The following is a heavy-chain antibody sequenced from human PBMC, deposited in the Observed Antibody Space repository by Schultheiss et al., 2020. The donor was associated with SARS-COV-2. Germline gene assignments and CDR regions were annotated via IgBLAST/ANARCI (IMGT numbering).Heavy chain of an antibody. V-gene: IGHV3-15*01. Sequence: GGSLRLSCAASGFTFSNAWMSWVRQAPGKGLEWVGRIKSKTDGGTTDYAAPVKGRFTISRDDSKNTLYLQMNSLKTEDTAVYYCARDGPKYSSAADYWGQGTLVTVSS. J-gene: IGHJ4*02. D-gene: IGHD6-25*01. CDR1: GFTFSNAW. CDR2: IKSKTDGGTT. CDR3: ARDGPKYSSAADY.